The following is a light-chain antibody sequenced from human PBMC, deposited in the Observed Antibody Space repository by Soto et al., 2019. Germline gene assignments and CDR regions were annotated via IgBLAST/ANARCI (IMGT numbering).Light chain of an antibody. J-gene: IGLJ1*01. V-gene: IGLV2-14*01. CDR3: SSYTSSRAYV. CDR2: DVT. Sequence: QSVLTQPASVSGSPGQSITISCTGTRSDVGGYNYVYWHQQHPGKAPKLMIYDVTNRPSGVSDRFSGSKSGNTASLTISGLQAEDEADYYCSSYTSSRAYVVGAGTKVTVL. CDR1: RSDVGGYNY.